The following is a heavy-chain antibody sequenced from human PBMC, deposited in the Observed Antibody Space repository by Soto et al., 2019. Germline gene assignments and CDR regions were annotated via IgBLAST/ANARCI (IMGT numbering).Heavy chain of an antibody. CDR3: AREHTGYGMDV. Sequence: SETLSLTCTVSGGSISSGGYYWSWIRQHPGKGLEWIGYIYYSGSTYYNPSLKSRVTISVDTSKNQFSLKLSSVTAADTAVYYCAREHTGYGMDVWGQGTTVTVSS. CDR1: GGSISSGGYY. J-gene: IGHJ6*02. V-gene: IGHV4-31*03. D-gene: IGHD2-8*02. CDR2: IYYSGST.